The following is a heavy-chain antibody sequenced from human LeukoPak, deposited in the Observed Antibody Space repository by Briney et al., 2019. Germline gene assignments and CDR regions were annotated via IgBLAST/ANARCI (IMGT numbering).Heavy chain of an antibody. V-gene: IGHV1-2*02. CDR2: INPNSGGT. Sequence: ASVKVSCKASGYTFTGYYMHWVRQAPGQGLEWMGWINPNSGGTNYAQKFQGRVTMTRDTSISTAYMELSRLRSDDTAMYYCARGTGYSSPFDYWGQGTLVTVSS. J-gene: IGHJ4*02. D-gene: IGHD6-13*01. CDR3: ARGTGYSSPFDY. CDR1: GYTFTGYY.